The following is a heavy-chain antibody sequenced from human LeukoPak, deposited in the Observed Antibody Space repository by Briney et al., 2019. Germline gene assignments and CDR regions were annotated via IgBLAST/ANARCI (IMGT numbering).Heavy chain of an antibody. Sequence: ASVKVSCKASGYTFTSYGISWVRQAPGQGPEWLGIINPIGGTTHFAQKFQGRVTMTRDTSTTTVYMELSSLGSEDTAVYYCARQQGLQNLNFDYWGQGALVTVSS. CDR1: GYTFTSYG. J-gene: IGHJ4*02. CDR2: INPIGGTT. CDR3: ARQQGLQNLNFDY. D-gene: IGHD4-11*01. V-gene: IGHV1-46*01.